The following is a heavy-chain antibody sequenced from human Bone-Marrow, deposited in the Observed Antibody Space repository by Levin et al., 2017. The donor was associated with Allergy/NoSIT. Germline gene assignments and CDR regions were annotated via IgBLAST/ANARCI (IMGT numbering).Heavy chain of an antibody. J-gene: IGHJ4*02. Sequence: TLSLTCTFSGFSLSSSGVAVGWIRQPPGKALEWLALIYGDDKRRYSPSLNSRLTITKDTSKNQVVLTMTNMDPVDTATYYCAHRRNWNFDYWGQGTLVTVSS. V-gene: IGHV2-5*02. D-gene: IGHD1-1*01. CDR3: AHRRNWNFDY. CDR1: GFSLSSSGVA. CDR2: IYGDDKR.